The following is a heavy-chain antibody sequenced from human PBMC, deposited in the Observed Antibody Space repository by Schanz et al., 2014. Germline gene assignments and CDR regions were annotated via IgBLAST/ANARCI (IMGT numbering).Heavy chain of an antibody. CDR1: GFTVSTNY. CDR3: VRDAGRDGYNLAFDV. D-gene: IGHD1-1*01. V-gene: IGHV3-53*01. CDR2: LYTGGST. J-gene: IGHJ3*01. Sequence: VQLVESGGTLVKPGGSLRLSCVVSGFTVSTNYMTWVRQAPGKGLECVSVLYTGGSTFYAESVRGRFFISRDSSKNTLFLHMNSLRAEDTAVYYCVRDAGRDGYNLAFDVWGQGTLVTVSS.